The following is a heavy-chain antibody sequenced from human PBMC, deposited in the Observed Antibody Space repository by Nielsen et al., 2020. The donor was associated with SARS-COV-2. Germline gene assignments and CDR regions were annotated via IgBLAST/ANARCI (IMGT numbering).Heavy chain of an antibody. V-gene: IGHV4-4*02. Sequence: SETLSLTCAVSGGSISSSNWWSWVRQPPGKGLEWIGEIYHSGSTNYNPSLKSRVTISVDKSKNQFSLKLSSVTAADTAVYYCARAFSSWIVVVINAFDIWGQGTMVTVSS. CDR3: ARAFSSWIVVVINAFDI. J-gene: IGHJ3*02. CDR1: GGSISSSNW. D-gene: IGHD3-22*01. CDR2: IYHSGST.